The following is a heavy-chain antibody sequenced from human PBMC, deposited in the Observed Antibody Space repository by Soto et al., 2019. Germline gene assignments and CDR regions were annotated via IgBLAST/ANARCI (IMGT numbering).Heavy chain of an antibody. CDR3: ARGSRYYYGSGSYYPPYYYYYGMDV. Sequence: SETLSLTCAVYGGSFSGYYWSWIRQPPGKGLEWIGEINHSGSTDYNPSLKSRVTISVDTSKNQFSLKLSSVTAADTAVYYCARGSRYYYGSGSYYPPYYYYYGMDVWGQGTTVTVS. V-gene: IGHV4-34*01. D-gene: IGHD3-10*01. J-gene: IGHJ6*02. CDR2: INHSGST. CDR1: GGSFSGYY.